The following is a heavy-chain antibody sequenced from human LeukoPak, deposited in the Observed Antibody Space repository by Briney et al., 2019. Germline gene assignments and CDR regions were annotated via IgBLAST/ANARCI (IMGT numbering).Heavy chain of an antibody. D-gene: IGHD3-16*01. J-gene: IGHJ4*02. CDR1: GGSLHNYY. CDR3: ARDRALGSGKYYFDY. CDR2: IDYSGST. Sequence: PSETLSVTCTVSGGSLHNYYWSWIRQPPGKGLEWIGYIDYSGSTNYNPSVKSRVTISVDTSQNQFSLKLSSVTAADTAVYYCARDRALGSGKYYFDYWGQGTLVTVSS. V-gene: IGHV4-59*01.